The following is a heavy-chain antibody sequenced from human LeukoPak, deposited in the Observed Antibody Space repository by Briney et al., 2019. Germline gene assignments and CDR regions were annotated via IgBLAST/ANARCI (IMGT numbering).Heavy chain of an antibody. J-gene: IGHJ6*03. Sequence: SVKVSCKASGGTFSSYAISWVRQAPGQGLEWMGGIIPIFGTANYAQKFQGRVTITTDESTSTAYMELSSLRSEDTAVYYCARAIRGRQQLAPYYYYYMDVWGKGTTVTVSS. D-gene: IGHD6-13*01. V-gene: IGHV1-69*05. CDR3: ARAIRGRQQLAPYYYYYMDV. CDR2: IIPIFGTA. CDR1: GGTFSSYA.